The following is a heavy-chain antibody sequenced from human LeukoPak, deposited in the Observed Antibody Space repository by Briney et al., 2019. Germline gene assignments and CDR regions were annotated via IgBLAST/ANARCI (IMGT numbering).Heavy chain of an antibody. J-gene: IGHJ6*02. CDR3: ARDRSPRGVIITRSYGMDV. D-gene: IGHD3-10*01. CDR2: ISSSSSYI. Sequence: PGGSLRLSRAASGFTFSSYSMNCVRQAPGKGLEWVSSISSSSSYIYYADSVKGRFTISRDNAKNSLYLQMNSLRAEDTAVYYCARDRSPRGVIITRSYGMDVWGQGTTVTVSS. CDR1: GFTFSSYS. V-gene: IGHV3-21*01.